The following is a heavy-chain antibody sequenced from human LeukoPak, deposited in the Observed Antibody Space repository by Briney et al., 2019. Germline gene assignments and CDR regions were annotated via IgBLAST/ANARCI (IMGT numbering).Heavy chain of an antibody. CDR2: ISTSSSYI. Sequence: GGSLRLSCAASGFTFSTYSMNWVRQAPGKGLEWVSFISTSSSYIYYADSVKGRFTVSRDNARNSLYLQMNSLRAEDTAVYYCARDREGYQLPQMHHYYYMDVWGKGTTVTISS. CDR1: GFTFSTYS. D-gene: IGHD2-2*01. CDR3: ARDREGYQLPQMHHYYYMDV. V-gene: IGHV3-21*01. J-gene: IGHJ6*03.